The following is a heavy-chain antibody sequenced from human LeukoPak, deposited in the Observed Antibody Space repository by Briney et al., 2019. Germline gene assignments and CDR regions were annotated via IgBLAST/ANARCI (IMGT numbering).Heavy chain of an antibody. Sequence: GGSLRLSCAASGFTFSNYWMTWVRQAPGKGLEWVANINRDGSERYYVDSVKGRFTISRDNAKNSLYLQMNSLRAEDTAVYYCARAMDVWGQGTTVTVSS. CDR2: INRDGSER. J-gene: IGHJ6*02. CDR1: GFTFSNYW. CDR3: ARAMDV. V-gene: IGHV3-7*01.